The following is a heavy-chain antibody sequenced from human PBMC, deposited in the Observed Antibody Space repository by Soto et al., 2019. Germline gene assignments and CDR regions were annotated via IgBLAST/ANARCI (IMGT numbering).Heavy chain of an antibody. CDR3: AREVGAPSGWLDP. D-gene: IGHD1-26*01. CDR2: ISASGGLK. J-gene: IGHJ5*02. Sequence: GGSLRLSCAATGFTFTNYAMTWVRQTPGKGLEWVSGISASGGLKYYADSVRGRFTVSRDNSKNILYLQMDNLRDEDTALYYCAREVGAPSGWLDPWGQGTQVTVSS. CDR1: GFTFTNYA. V-gene: IGHV3-23*01.